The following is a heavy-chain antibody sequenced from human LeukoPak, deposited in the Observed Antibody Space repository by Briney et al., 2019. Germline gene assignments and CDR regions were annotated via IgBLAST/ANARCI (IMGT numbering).Heavy chain of an antibody. D-gene: IGHD6-19*01. CDR1: GGSFSGYY. V-gene: IGHV4-34*01. CDR2: INHSGST. J-gene: IGHJ4*02. Sequence: PSETLSLTCAVYGGSFSGYYWSWIRQPPGKGLEWIGEINHSGSTNYNPSLKSRVTISVDMSKNQFSLKLSSVTAADTAVYYCARGGIAVAGFDYWGQGTLVTVSS. CDR3: ARGGIAVAGFDY.